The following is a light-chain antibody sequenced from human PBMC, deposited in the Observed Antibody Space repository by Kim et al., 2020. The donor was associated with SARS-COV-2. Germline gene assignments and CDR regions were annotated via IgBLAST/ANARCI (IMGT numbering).Light chain of an antibody. CDR3: LQDYSYPLT. Sequence: AIQMTQSPSSLSASVGDRVTITCRASQGIRNDLGWYQQKPGEAPKLLIYTASSLQSGVPLRFSGGGSGTDFTLTISSLQPEDFATYYCLQDYSYPLTFGQGTKLEI. J-gene: IGKJ2*01. V-gene: IGKV1-6*01. CDR2: TAS. CDR1: QGIRND.